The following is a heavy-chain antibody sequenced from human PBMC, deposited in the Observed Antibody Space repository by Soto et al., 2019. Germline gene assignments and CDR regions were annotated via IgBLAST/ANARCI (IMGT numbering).Heavy chain of an antibody. Sequence: SVKVSCKASGGTFSSYAISWVRQAPGQGLEWMGGIIPIFGTANYARKFQGRVTITADESTSTAYMELSSLRSEDTAVYYCAREASQQLVPYPFNYWGQGTLVTVSS. CDR1: GGTFSSYA. V-gene: IGHV1-69*13. J-gene: IGHJ4*02. CDR2: IIPIFGTA. D-gene: IGHD6-6*01. CDR3: AREASQQLVPYPFNY.